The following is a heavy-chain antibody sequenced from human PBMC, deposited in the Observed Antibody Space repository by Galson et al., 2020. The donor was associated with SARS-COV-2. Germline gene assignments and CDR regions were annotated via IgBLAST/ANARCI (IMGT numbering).Heavy chain of an antibody. Sequence: SETLSLTCTVSGASISSYYWSWIRQPAGKGLEWIGRIYTTGSNYNPSLKSRVTMSVDTSNNQFSLKLTSVTAADTAVYYCARDYYCSGGTCYLHFDYWGQGALVTVSS. J-gene: IGHJ4*02. CDR1: GASISSYY. CDR3: ARDYYCSGGTCYLHFDY. V-gene: IGHV4-4*07. D-gene: IGHD2-15*01. CDR2: IYTTGS.